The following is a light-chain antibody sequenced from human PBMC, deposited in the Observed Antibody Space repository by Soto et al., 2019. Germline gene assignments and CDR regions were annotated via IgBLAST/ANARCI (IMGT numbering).Light chain of an antibody. CDR2: EVS. J-gene: IGLJ2*01. CDR3: TSYTSTSTVVL. Sequence: QSVLTQPASVSGSPGQSITISCTGTNSDIGGYKYVSWYQQHPGKAPKLIIYEVSHRPSRVSNRFSASKSGNTASLTISGLQAEDEADYYCTSYTSTSTVVLFGGGTQLTVL. CDR1: NSDIGGYKY. V-gene: IGLV2-14*01.